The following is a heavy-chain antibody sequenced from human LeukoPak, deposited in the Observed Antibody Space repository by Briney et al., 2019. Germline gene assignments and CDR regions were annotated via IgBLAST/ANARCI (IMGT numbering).Heavy chain of an antibody. CDR1: GFTFSSYW. V-gene: IGHV3-7*01. CDR3: AIMHPYYDGRGYSVQ. J-gene: IGHJ4*02. Sequence: GGSLRLSCAASGFTFSSYWMSWVRQAPGKGLEWVANIQRDGSEKYYADSVKGRFSISRDNAKTSLYLQMNSLRAEDTAVYYCAIMHPYYDGRGYSVQWGQGTLVTVSS. CDR2: IQRDGSEK. D-gene: IGHD3-22*01.